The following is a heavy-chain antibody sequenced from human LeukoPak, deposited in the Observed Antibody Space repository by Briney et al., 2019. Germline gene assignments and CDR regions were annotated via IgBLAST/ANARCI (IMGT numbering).Heavy chain of an antibody. Sequence: GGSLRLSCAAPGFTVSSNYMSWVRQAPGKGLEWVSVIYSGGSTYYADSVKGRFTISRDNSKNTLYLQMNSLRAEDTAVYYCARGGGWGYYYGMDVWGQGTTVTVSS. CDR1: GFTVSSNY. D-gene: IGHD3-10*01. J-gene: IGHJ6*02. CDR3: ARGGGWGYYYGMDV. CDR2: IYSGGST. V-gene: IGHV3-53*01.